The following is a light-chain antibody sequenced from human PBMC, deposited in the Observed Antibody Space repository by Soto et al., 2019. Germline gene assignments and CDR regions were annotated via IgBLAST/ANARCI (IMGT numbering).Light chain of an antibody. CDR1: SSDVGGYNY. Sequence: QSALTQPASVSGSPGQSITISCTGTSSDVGGYNYVSWYQQHPGKAPKLMIYDVSNRPSGVSNRFSGSKSGNTASLTISGLLAADDADYYCSSYTTGSTPLVFGTGTKLTVL. CDR3: SSYTTGSTPLV. J-gene: IGLJ1*01. V-gene: IGLV2-14*01. CDR2: DVS.